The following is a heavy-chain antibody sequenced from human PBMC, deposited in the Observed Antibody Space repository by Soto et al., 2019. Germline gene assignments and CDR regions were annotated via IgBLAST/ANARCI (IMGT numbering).Heavy chain of an antibody. V-gene: IGHV4-34*01. Sequence: PSETLSLTCAVYGGSFSGYYWSWIRQPPGKGLEWIGEINHSGSTNYNPSLQSRVTISVDTSKNQFSLKLSSVTAADTAVYHCARGVAESRGYYSGFDYWGQGTLVTVSS. D-gene: IGHD3-22*01. CDR1: GGSFSGYY. CDR3: ARGVAESRGYYSGFDY. J-gene: IGHJ4*02. CDR2: INHSGST.